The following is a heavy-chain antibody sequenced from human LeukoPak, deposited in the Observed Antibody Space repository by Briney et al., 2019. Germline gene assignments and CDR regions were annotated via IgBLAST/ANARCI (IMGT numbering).Heavy chain of an antibody. CDR1: GYTLTELS. Sequence: ASVKVSCKVSGYTLTELSMHWVRQAPGKGLEWMGGFDPEDGETIYAQKFQGGVTMTEDTSTDTAYMELSSLRFEDTAVYYCATDQVVTAYDAFDIWGQGTMVTVSS. V-gene: IGHV1-24*01. CDR2: FDPEDGET. CDR3: ATDQVVTAYDAFDI. J-gene: IGHJ3*02. D-gene: IGHD2-21*02.